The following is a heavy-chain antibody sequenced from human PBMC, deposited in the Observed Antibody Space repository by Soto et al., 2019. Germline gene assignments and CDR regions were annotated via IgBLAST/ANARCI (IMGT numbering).Heavy chain of an antibody. Sequence: ASVKVSCKASGCTFTSYDINWVRQATGQGLEWMGWMNPNSGNTGYAQKFQGRVTMTRNTSISTAYMELSSLRSEDTAVYYCASGRGDSSGWYYYYYMDVWGKGTTVTVSS. V-gene: IGHV1-8*01. CDR2: MNPNSGNT. D-gene: IGHD6-19*01. CDR1: GCTFTSYD. CDR3: ASGRGDSSGWYYYYYMDV. J-gene: IGHJ6*03.